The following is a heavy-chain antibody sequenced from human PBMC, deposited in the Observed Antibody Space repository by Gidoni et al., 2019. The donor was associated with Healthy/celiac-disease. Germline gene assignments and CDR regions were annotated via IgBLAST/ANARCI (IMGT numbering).Heavy chain of an antibody. V-gene: IGHV3-30*18. CDR1: GFTFSSYG. CDR3: AKEEGTGSDWFDP. CDR2: ISYDGSNK. J-gene: IGHJ5*02. D-gene: IGHD1-1*01. Sequence: QVQLVESGGGVVQPGRSLRLSCAASGFTFSSYGMHWVRQAPGKGLEWVAVISYDGSNKYYADSVKGRFTISRDNSKNTLYLQMNSLRAEDTAVYYCAKEEGTGSDWFDPWGQGTLVTVSS.